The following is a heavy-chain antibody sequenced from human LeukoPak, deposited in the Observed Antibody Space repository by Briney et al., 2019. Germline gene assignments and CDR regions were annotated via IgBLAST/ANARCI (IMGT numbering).Heavy chain of an antibody. V-gene: IGHV1-8*01. Sequence: ASVKVSCKASGYTFTSYDINWVRQATGQGLEWMGWMNPNSGNTGYAQKFQGRVTMTRNTSISTAYMELSSLRSEDTAVYYCARGPTPYYDFWSGYYYGYYFDYWAREPWSPSPQ. J-gene: IGHJ4*02. CDR3: ARGPTPYYDFWSGYYYGYYFDY. CDR1: GYTFTSYD. CDR2: MNPNSGNT. D-gene: IGHD3-3*01.